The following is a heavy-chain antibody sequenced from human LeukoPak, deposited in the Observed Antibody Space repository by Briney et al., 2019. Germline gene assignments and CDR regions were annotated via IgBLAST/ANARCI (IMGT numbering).Heavy chain of an antibody. D-gene: IGHD2-2*01. V-gene: IGHV4-39*01. Sequence: SETLSLTCIVSGGSISGTTYYWGWLRQPPGKELEWIGSIYYTGGTYYNPSLKTRVTISLNTSKNQFSLNLTSVTAADTAVYYCARHPNQPSNTRGTLFDPWGQGTLVTVSS. CDR3: ARHPNQPSNTRGTLFDP. CDR2: IYYTGGT. CDR1: GGSISGTTYY. J-gene: IGHJ5*02.